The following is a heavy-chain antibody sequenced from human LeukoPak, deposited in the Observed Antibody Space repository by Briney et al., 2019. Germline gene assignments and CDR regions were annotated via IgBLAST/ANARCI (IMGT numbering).Heavy chain of an antibody. Sequence: PGGSLRLSCAASGFTFSSYAMTWVRQAPGKGLEWVSGISTSGDGTYYAHSVKGRFTISRDNSKNTLYLQMNSLRAEDTAVYFCAKAVSNWNDAPFDYWGQGTLVTVSS. CDR2: ISTSGDGT. V-gene: IGHV3-23*01. CDR1: GFTFSSYA. CDR3: AKAVSNWNDAPFDY. J-gene: IGHJ4*02. D-gene: IGHD1-1*01.